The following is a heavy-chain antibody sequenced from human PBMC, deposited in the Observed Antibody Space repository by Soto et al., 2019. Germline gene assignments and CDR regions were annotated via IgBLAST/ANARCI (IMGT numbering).Heavy chain of an antibody. CDR1: GTSFGGYY. D-gene: IGHD2-2*01. CDR2: INHSGSP. J-gene: IGHJ4*02. V-gene: IGHV4-34*02. Sequence: QVQLQQWGAGLLKPSETLSRTCAVSGTSFGGYYWTWVRQPPGQGLEWIGEINHSGSPNYNPSLKSRVTISIDTSKNQFSLQMHSVTAADTAIYYCARRVVPAAIGYWGQGALVTVSS. CDR3: ARRVVPAAIGY.